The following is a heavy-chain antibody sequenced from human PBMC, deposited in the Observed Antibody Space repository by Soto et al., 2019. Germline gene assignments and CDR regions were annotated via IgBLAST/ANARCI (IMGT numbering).Heavy chain of an antibody. V-gene: IGHV1-69*06. CDR2: IIPIFGTA. Sequence: SVKVSCKASGGTFGSYAISWVRQAPGQGLEWMGGIIPIFGTANYAQKFQGRVTITADKSTSTAYMELSSLRSEDTAVYYCAQRHPGSCSSTSCYSFQDDYYGMDVWGQGTTVTVSS. J-gene: IGHJ6*02. CDR1: GGTFGSYA. D-gene: IGHD2-2*01. CDR3: AQRHPGSCSSTSCYSFQDDYYGMDV.